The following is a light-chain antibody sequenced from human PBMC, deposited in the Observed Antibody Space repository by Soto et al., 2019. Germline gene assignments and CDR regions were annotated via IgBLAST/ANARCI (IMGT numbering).Light chain of an antibody. Sequence: EIVLKQSPATLSLSPGERATLSCRASQGVSSYLAWYQQKPGQAPRLLIYDASNRANGVPARFGGSGSGTDFTLTINSLEPEDFAVYYCQQRNVWPPITFGQGTRLEIK. CDR3: QQRNVWPPIT. CDR1: QGVSSY. J-gene: IGKJ5*01. CDR2: DAS. V-gene: IGKV3-11*01.